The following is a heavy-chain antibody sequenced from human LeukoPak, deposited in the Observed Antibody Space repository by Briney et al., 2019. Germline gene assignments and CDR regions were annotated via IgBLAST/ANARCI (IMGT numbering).Heavy chain of an antibody. J-gene: IGHJ4*02. D-gene: IGHD3-10*01. CDR1: GFTFDDYA. Sequence: GGSLRLSCAASGFTFDDYAMHWVRQAPGKGLEWVSSISTSSSYIYYADSVKGRFTISRDNAKSSLYLQMNSLRAEDTAVYYCAGASGGERYWGQGTLVTVSS. CDR2: ISTSSSYI. CDR3: AGASGGERY. V-gene: IGHV3-21*01.